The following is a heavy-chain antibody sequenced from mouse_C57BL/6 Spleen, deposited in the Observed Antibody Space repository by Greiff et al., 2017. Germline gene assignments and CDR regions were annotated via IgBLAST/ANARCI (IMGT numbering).Heavy chain of an antibody. J-gene: IGHJ1*03. CDR2: IDPSDSET. Sequence: LMRPGSSVKLSCKASGYTFTSYWMHWVKQRPIQGLEWIGNIDPSDSETHYNQKFKDKATLTVDKSSSTAYMQLSSLTSEDSAVYYCARPITTVVDWYFDVWGTGTTVTVSS. CDR3: ARPITTVVDWYFDV. CDR1: GYTFTSYW. D-gene: IGHD1-1*01. V-gene: IGHV1-52*01.